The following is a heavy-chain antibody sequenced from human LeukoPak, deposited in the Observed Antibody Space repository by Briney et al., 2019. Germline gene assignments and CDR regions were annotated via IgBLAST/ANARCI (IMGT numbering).Heavy chain of an antibody. CDR2: IQEDGKKE. V-gene: IGHV3-7*01. D-gene: IGHD2-21*02. CDR1: GFTVSSNY. J-gene: IGHJ4*02. CDR3: AKDIVGGGDDY. Sequence: SGGSLRLSCAASGFTVSSNYMSWVRQAPGKGLEWVANIQEDGKKENYVDSVRGRFTISRDNAKNSIYLQMNSLRVEDTAVYYRAKDIVGGGDDYWGQGTLVTVSS.